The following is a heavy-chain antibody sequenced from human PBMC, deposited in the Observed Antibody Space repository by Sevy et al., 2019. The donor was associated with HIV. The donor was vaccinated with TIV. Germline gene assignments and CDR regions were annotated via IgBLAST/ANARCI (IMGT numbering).Heavy chain of an antibody. J-gene: IGHJ4*02. CDR1: GFTFSTNV. Sequence: GGSLRLSCVASGFTFSTNVMSWVRQAPGKGLEWVSGVSSSGGSTLYSDSVKGRFTISRDNSKNTLYLQMDSLRVDDTAVYYCAKRIRPTGGSLEYWGQGALVTVSS. V-gene: IGHV3-23*01. CDR2: VSSSGGST. D-gene: IGHD1-26*01. CDR3: AKRIRPTGGSLEY.